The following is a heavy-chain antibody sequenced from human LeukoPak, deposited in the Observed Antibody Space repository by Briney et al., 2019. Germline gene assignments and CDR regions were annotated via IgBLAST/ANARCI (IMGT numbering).Heavy chain of an antibody. CDR3: AHRPSDIVVVPAVHGWFDP. J-gene: IGHJ5*02. V-gene: IGHV2-5*01. D-gene: IGHD2-2*01. CDR2: IYWNDDK. CDR1: GFSLSTSGVG. Sequence: SGPTLVKPTQTLTLTCTFSGFSLSTSGVGVGWIRRPPGKALEWLALIYWNDDKRYSPSLKSRLTITKDTSKNQVVLTMTNMDPVDTATYYCAHRPSDIVVVPAVHGWFDPWGQGTLVTVSS.